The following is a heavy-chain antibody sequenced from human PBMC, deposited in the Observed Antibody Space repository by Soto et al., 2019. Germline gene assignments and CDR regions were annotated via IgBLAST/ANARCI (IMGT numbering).Heavy chain of an antibody. D-gene: IGHD2-2*01. J-gene: IGHJ5*02. CDR3: ARRYCSSTSCLLPFDP. CDR1: GYSFTSYW. Sequence: GESLKISWKGSGYSFTSYWIGWVRQMPGKGLEWMGIIYPGDSDTRYSPSFQGQVTISADKSSSTAYLQWSSLKASDTAMYYCARRYCSSTSCLLPFDPWGQGTLVTVSS. CDR2: IYPGDSDT. V-gene: IGHV5-51*01.